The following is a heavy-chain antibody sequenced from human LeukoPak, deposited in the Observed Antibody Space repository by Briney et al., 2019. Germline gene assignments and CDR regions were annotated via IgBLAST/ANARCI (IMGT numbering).Heavy chain of an antibody. J-gene: IGHJ5*02. CDR2: IYPDDTT. CDR1: GFTFSSYD. CDR3: ARQSGSSWLDP. Sequence: PGGSLRLSCAASGFTFSSYDMSWVRQAPGKGLEWVSVIYPDDTTYYADSVKGRFTISRDNSKNTLHLQMNSLRAEDTAVYYCARQSGSSWLDPWGQGTLVTVSS. D-gene: IGHD2-15*01. V-gene: IGHV3-66*04.